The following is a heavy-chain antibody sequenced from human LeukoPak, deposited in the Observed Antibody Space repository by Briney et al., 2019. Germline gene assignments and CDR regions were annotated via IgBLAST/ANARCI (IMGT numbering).Heavy chain of an antibody. Sequence: PGGSLRLSCAASGFTFSSYAMNWVRQAPGKGLEWVSSISSSSSYIYYADSVKGRFTISRDNAKNSLYLQMNSLRAEDTAVYYCASSGTTHWTRFDPWGQGTLVTVSS. CDR1: GFTFSSYA. D-gene: IGHD1-7*01. CDR3: ASSGTTHWTRFDP. J-gene: IGHJ5*02. CDR2: ISSSSSYI. V-gene: IGHV3-21*01.